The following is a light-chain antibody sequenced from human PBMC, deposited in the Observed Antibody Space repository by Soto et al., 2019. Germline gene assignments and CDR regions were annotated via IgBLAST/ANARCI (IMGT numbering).Light chain of an antibody. CDR1: QSVNKAY. J-gene: IGKJ1*01. CDR2: GAS. Sequence: DIVVTQSACALVLSPGDRATLSCRASQSVNKAYLVCYQVKPGHAPRRIIYGASSRATGIPERFSGSGSGTDFTLTISRLEPEDFAVYYCQQYGSSTATFGQGTKVDIK. CDR3: QQYGSSTAT. V-gene: IGKV3-20*01.